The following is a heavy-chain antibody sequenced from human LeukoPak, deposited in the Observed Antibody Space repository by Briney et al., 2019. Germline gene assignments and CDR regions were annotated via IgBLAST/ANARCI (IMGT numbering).Heavy chain of an antibody. CDR3: ARDHYDFWSGYYQYYYYGMDV. Sequence: ASVKVSCKASGYTFTSYGISWVRRAPGQGLEWMGWISAYNGNTNYAQKLQGRVTMTTDTSTSTAYMELRSLRSDDTAVYYCARDHYDFWSGYYQYYYYGMDVWGQGTTVTVSS. D-gene: IGHD3-3*01. CDR1: GYTFTSYG. V-gene: IGHV1-18*01. J-gene: IGHJ6*02. CDR2: ISAYNGNT.